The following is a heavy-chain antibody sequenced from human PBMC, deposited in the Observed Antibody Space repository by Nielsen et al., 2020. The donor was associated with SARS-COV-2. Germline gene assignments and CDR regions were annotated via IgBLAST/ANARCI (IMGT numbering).Heavy chain of an antibody. J-gene: IGHJ4*02. CDR1: GVSLTTYY. V-gene: IGHV4-59*13. CDR2: IYYSGNT. Sequence: SQTLSLTCAVSGVSLTTYYWHWIRQSPGKGLEWIGYIYYSGNTNYNPSLKSRVTILVDTSKNQFSLKLSSVTAADTAVYYCARDDDNWGSLAYWGQGTLVTVSS. D-gene: IGHD7-27*01. CDR3: ARDDDNWGSLAY.